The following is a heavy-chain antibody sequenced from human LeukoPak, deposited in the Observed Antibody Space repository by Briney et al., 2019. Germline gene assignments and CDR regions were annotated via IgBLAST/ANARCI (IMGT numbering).Heavy chain of an antibody. CDR3: ARDSLGMATSN. J-gene: IGHJ4*02. Sequence: SETLSLTCTVSVVSLTSYYWSWIRQPPGKGLEWIGYIYYSGSTNYNPSLKSRVTISVDTSKNQFSLKLSSVTATDTAVYYCARDSLGMATSNWGQGTLVTVSS. D-gene: IGHD5-24*01. CDR1: VVSLTSYY. V-gene: IGHV4-59*01. CDR2: IYYSGST.